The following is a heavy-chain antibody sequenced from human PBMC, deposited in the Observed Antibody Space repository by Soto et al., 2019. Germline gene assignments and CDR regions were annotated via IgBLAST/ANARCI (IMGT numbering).Heavy chain of an antibody. J-gene: IGHJ5*02. CDR1: GSTFSSYA. D-gene: IGHD1-26*01. V-gene: IGHV1-69*01. CDR3: ARDAARGSYSVGLNWFDP. CDR2: IIPIFGTA. Sequence: QVQLVQSGAEVKKPGSSVKVSCKASGSTFSSYAISWVRQAPGQGLEWMGGIIPIFGTANYAQKFQGRVTITADESTSTAYMELSSLRSEDTAVYYCARDAARGSYSVGLNWFDPWGQGTLVTVSS.